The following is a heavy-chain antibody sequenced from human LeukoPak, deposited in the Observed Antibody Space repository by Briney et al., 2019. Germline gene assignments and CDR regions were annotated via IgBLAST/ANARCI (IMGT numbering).Heavy chain of an antibody. D-gene: IGHD1-26*01. CDR3: ARENSGSYREFDY. Sequence: SATLSLTCTVSGGCISSYYWTWIRQPAGKGLEWIGRIYPSGSTNYNPSLKSRVTMSVDTSKNQFSLKLSSVTAADTAVYYCARENSGSYREFDYWGQGTLVTVSS. CDR1: GGCISSYY. V-gene: IGHV4-4*07. J-gene: IGHJ4*02. CDR2: IYPSGST.